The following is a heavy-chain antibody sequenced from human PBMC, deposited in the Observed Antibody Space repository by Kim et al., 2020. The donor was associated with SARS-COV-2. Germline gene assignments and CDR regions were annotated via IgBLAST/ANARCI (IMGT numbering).Heavy chain of an antibody. CDR1: GGSISSGGYY. CDR3: ARAPRITVFGVVSNMDV. V-gene: IGHV4-31*03. J-gene: IGHJ6*03. D-gene: IGHD3-3*01. Sequence: SETLSLTCTVSGGSISSGGYYWSWIRQHPGKGLDGIGYIYYSGSTYYNPSLKSRVTISVATSKNQFSLKLSSVTAADAAVYYCARAPRITVFGVVSNMDVWGTGTPVSVSS. CDR2: IYYSGST.